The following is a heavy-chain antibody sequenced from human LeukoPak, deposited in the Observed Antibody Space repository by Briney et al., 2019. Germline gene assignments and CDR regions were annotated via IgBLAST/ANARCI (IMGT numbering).Heavy chain of an antibody. CDR3: ARTLITFGGLIVPMGFDY. CDR1: GFIFSDYY. Sequence: GGSLRLPCAASGFIFSDYYMSWIRQAPGKGLEGVSYVSISGGTIYYADSVKGRFTISRDNAKNSLYLQMNSLRAEDTAVYYCARTLITFGGLIVPMGFDYWGQGTLVTVSS. J-gene: IGHJ4*02. D-gene: IGHD3-16*02. V-gene: IGHV3-11*01. CDR2: VSISGGTI.